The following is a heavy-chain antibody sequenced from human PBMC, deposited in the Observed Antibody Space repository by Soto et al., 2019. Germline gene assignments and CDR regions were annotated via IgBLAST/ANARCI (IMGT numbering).Heavy chain of an antibody. CDR3: AHPRGYGVFDAYDY. D-gene: IGHD2-8*01. CDR1: GFTFSTYA. CDR2: ISGSGSDT. V-gene: IGHV3-23*01. J-gene: IGHJ4*02. Sequence: GGSLRLSCAASGFTFSTYAMSWVRQAPGEGLEWVSAISGSGSDTYHADSVKGRFTISRDNSISTLFLQMNSLRTEDTAVYYCAHPRGYGVFDAYDYWGQGTLVTVSS.